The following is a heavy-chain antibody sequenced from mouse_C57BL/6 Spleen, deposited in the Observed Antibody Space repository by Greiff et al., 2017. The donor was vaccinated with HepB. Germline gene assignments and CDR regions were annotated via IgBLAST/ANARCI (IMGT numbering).Heavy chain of an antibody. J-gene: IGHJ1*03. CDR3: TREGNYGIISLYFGV. D-gene: IGHD1-1*01. Sequence: EVKLVESGEGLVKPGGSLKLSCAASGFTFSSYAMSWVRQTPEKRLEWVAYISSGGDYIYYADTVKGRFTISRDNARNTLYLQMSSLKSEDTAMYYCTREGNYGIISLYFGVWGTVATVTVSS. CDR2: ISSGGDYI. V-gene: IGHV5-9-1*02. CDR1: GFTFSSYA.